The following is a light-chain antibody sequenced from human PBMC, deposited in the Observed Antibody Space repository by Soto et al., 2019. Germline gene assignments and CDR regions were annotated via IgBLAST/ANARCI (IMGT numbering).Light chain of an antibody. CDR3: QQRYSMPLT. CDR2: EAS. V-gene: IGKV1-39*01. Sequence: DIQMTQSPSSLSASVGDRVTITCRASQSISSHLNWYQQKPGKAPQLLIYEASSVQGGVPSRFSGSGSGTDFTLTISRLQADDFAIYYCQQRYSMPLTFGPGTRVDIK. J-gene: IGKJ3*01. CDR1: QSISSH.